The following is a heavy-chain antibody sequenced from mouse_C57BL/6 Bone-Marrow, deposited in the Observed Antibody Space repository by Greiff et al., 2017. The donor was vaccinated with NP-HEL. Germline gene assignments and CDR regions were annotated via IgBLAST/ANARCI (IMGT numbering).Heavy chain of an antibody. CDR2: IHPNSGST. J-gene: IGHJ4*01. D-gene: IGHD1-1*01. Sequence: QVQLQQPGAELVKPGASVKLSCKASGYTFTSYWMHWVKQRPGQGLEWIGMIHPNSGSTNYNEKFKSKATLTVDKSSSTAYMQLSSLTSEDSAVYYCARWSYGYYAMDDWGQGTSVTVSS. V-gene: IGHV1-64*01. CDR3: ARWSYGYYAMDD. CDR1: GYTFTSYW.